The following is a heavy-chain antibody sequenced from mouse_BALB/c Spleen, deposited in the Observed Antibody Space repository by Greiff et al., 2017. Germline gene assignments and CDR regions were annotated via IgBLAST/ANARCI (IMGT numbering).Heavy chain of an antibody. D-gene: IGHD2-1*01. CDR2: ISSGSSTI. CDR1: GFTFSSFG. CDR3: ARSGNYYYYAMDD. J-gene: IGHJ4*01. V-gene: IGHV5-17*02. Sequence: DVMLVESGGGLVQPGGSRKLSCAASGFTFSSFGMHWVRQAPEKGLEWVAYISSGSSTIYYADTVKGRFTISRDNPKNTLFLQMTSLRSEDTAMYYCARSGNYYYYAMDDWGQGTSVTVSS.